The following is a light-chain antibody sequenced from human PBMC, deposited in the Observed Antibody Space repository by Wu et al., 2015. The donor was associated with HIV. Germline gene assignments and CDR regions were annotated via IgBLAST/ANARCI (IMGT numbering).Light chain of an antibody. J-gene: IGKJ2*01. CDR3: QQRSNWPYT. Sequence: EIVMTQSPATLSMSPGERATLSCRASQSVSNYLAWYQQKPGQAPRLLIYYASSRATGIPARFSGSGSGTDFTLTINSVEPEDFAVYYCQQRSNWPYTFGQGTKLEIK. V-gene: IGKV3-11*01. CDR2: YAS. CDR1: QSVSNY.